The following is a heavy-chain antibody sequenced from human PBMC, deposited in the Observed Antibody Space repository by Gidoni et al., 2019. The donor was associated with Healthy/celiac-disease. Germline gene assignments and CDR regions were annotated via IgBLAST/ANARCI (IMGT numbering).Heavy chain of an antibody. CDR1: GGSISRSSYY. V-gene: IGHV4-39*07. CDR3: ARDDIAVAGRGNVY. CDR2: IYYSGST. Sequence: QLQLQESGPGLVTPSETLSLTCTVSGGSISRSSYYWGWIRQPPGKGLEWIGSIYYSGSTYYNPSLKSRVTISVDTSKNQFSLKLSSVTAADTAVYYCARDDIAVAGRGNVYWGQGTLVTVSS. J-gene: IGHJ4*02. D-gene: IGHD6-19*01.